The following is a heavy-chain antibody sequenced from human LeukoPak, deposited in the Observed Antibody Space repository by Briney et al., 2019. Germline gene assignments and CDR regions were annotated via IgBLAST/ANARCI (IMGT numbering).Heavy chain of an antibody. CDR3: AREDYDYVWGSYRPLDY. CDR1: GFTFSSYG. Sequence: GRSLRLSCAASGFTFSSYGMHWVRQAPGKGLEWVAVIWYDGSNKYYADSVKGRFTISRGNSKNTLYLQMNSLRAEDTAVYYCAREDYDYVWGSYRPLDYWGQGTLVTVSS. V-gene: IGHV3-33*01. CDR2: IWYDGSNK. J-gene: IGHJ4*02. D-gene: IGHD3-16*02.